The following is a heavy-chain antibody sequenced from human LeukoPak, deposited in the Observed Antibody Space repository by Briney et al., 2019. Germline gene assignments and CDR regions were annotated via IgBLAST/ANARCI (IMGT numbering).Heavy chain of an antibody. J-gene: IGHJ3*01. CDR2: INPNSGGT. CDR1: GYTFTGYY. D-gene: IGHD6-19*01. Sequence: ASVKVSCKASGYTFTGYYMHWVRQAPGQGLEWMGRINPNSGGTNYAQKFQGRVTMTRDTSISTAYMELSRLRSDDTAVYYCARVYEPGTAVADSPPGVWGQGTMVTVSS. CDR3: ARVYEPGTAVADSPPGV. V-gene: IGHV1-2*06.